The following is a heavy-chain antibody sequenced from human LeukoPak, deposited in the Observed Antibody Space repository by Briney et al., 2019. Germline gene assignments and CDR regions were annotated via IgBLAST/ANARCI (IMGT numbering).Heavy chain of an antibody. D-gene: IGHD2-2*01. Sequence: SETLSLTCTVSGGSISSYYWSWIRQPPGKGLEWIGYIYYSGSTNYNPSLKSRVTISVDTSKNQFSLKLSSVTAADTAVYYCARGDIVVVPAAPRDWYYGMDVWGQGTTVTVSS. CDR2: IYYSGST. CDR3: ARGDIVVVPAAPRDWYYGMDV. V-gene: IGHV4-59*01. J-gene: IGHJ6*02. CDR1: GGSISSYY.